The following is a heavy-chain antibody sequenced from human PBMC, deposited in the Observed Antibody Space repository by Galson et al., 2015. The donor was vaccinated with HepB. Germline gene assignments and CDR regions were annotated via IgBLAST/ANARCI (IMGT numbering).Heavy chain of an antibody. D-gene: IGHD3-10*01. CDR2: IIPIFGTA. CDR1: GGTFSSYS. V-gene: IGHV1-69*01. J-gene: IGHJ1*01. CDR3: AYFTSGSAEDLHY. Sequence: GGTFSSYSIIWVRQAPGQGLEWMGGIIPIFGTANYARKFQGRVTIAADESTSTAYMVLRSLRYEDTAVYYCAYFTSGSAEDLHYWGQGTLVTVSS.